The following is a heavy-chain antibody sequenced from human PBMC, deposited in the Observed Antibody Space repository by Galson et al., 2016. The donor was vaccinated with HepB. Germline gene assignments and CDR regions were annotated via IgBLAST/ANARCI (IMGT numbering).Heavy chain of an antibody. CDR1: GFTFSNYV. Sequence: SLRLSCAVSGFTFSNYVMSWVRQSPGRGLEWVSTIGTNADTHYADSVKGRFTISRDDSRNTLYLQMNSLRAEDTAEYYCARDYDRGYFYFGYWGQGALVTVPS. CDR2: IGTNADT. J-gene: IGHJ4*02. D-gene: IGHD6-25*01. CDR3: ARDYDRGYFYFGY. V-gene: IGHV3-23*01.